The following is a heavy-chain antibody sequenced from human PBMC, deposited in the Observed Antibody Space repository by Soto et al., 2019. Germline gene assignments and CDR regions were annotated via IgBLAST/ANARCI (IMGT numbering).Heavy chain of an antibody. CDR3: ARRWGWNGSGYHYAFDI. CDR2: IDPTDSYT. V-gene: IGHV5-10-1*03. CDR1: GYRFTSYW. D-gene: IGHD3-22*01. J-gene: IGHJ3*02. Sequence: EVQLVQSGAEAKKPGESLRISCKGSGYRFTSYWIAWVRQMPGKGLELLGKIDPTDSYTNYRPSFQGHVTISVDKSISTDYLQRSSLKASDTALYYCARRWGWNGSGYHYAFDIWGQGTMVTVSS.